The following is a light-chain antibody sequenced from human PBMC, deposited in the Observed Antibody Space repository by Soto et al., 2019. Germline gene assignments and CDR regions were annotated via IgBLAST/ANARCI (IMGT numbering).Light chain of an antibody. V-gene: IGKV1D-13*01. CDR2: DAS. CDR1: QAISSA. J-gene: IGKJ1*01. CDR3: QQSYNTPLT. Sequence: ANQLTQSPSSLSASVGDRVTITCRASQAISSALAWYQQTQGKPTKLLIYDASTLQSGVPSRFSGTASGTDFTLTINSLQLDDFATYDGQQSYNTPLTFGQGTKVDI.